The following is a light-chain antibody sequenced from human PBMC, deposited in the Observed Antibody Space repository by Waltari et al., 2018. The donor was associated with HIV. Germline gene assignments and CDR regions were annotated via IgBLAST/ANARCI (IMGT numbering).Light chain of an antibody. CDR2: AAT. V-gene: IGKV3-15*01. CDR3: QQYNDWPQT. CDR1: QSVGGN. Sequence: EIVMTQSPDTLSVSPGGKATLSCRASQSVGGNLAWYQVRPGQAPSLLIYAATSRTTGFPGRFRGSGSGTEFTLTISSLQSEDFAIYYCQQYNDWPQTFGQGTRVDIK. J-gene: IGKJ1*01.